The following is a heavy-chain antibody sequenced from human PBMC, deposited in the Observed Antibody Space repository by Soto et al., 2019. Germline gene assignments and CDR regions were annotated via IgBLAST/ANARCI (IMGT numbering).Heavy chain of an antibody. CDR1: GDSVCSNSAA. CDR3: ASEGTSVVAAYAFDI. Sequence: SQTLSLTCAISGDSVCSNSAAWNWIRKSPSRGLEWLGRTYYRSKWYNDYAVSVKSRITINPDTSKNQFSLQLNSVTPEDTAVYYCASEGTSVVAAYAFDIWGQGTMVTVSS. V-gene: IGHV6-1*01. CDR2: TYYRSKWYN. J-gene: IGHJ3*02. D-gene: IGHD2-15*01.